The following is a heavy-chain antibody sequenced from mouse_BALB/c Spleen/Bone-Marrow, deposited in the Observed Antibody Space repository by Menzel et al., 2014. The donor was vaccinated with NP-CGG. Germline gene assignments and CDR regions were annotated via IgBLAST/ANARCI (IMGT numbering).Heavy chain of an antibody. J-gene: IGHJ2*02. D-gene: IGHD1-1*01. CDR2: INPSTGYT. Sequence: QVQLQQSGAELAKPGASVKMSCKASGYTFTSCWMHWVKQRPGQGLEWIGYINPSTGYTEYNQKFKDKATLTADKSSSTTCMQLSSLTPEEAAVYICASYGSPSYYFDDWGQGASLTVSS. CDR1: GYTFTSCW. CDR3: ASYGSPSYYFDD. V-gene: IGHV1-7*01.